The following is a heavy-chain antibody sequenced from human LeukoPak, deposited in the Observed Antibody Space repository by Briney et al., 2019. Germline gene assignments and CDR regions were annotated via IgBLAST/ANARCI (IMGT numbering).Heavy chain of an antibody. D-gene: IGHD6-13*01. CDR3: ARGSMAAAGTPPPFDY. CDR2: ISSSSSTI. J-gene: IGHJ4*02. V-gene: IGHV3-48*04. CDR1: GFTFSSYS. Sequence: GGSLRLSCAASGFTFSSYSMNWVRQAPGKGLEWVSYISSSSSTIYYADSVKGRFTISRDNAKNSLYLQMNSLRAEDTAVYYCARGSMAAAGTPPPFDYWGQGTLVTVSS.